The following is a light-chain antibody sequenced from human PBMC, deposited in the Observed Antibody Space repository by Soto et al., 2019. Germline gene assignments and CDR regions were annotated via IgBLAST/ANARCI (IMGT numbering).Light chain of an antibody. V-gene: IGKV3-15*01. Sequence: ETVMTQSPATLSASQGERATLSCRASKSVSNNLAWYQQKPGQAPRLLIYGAAARATGIPARFSGSGFGTEFTLTISSLQSEDSAVYYCQHYNEWPLTFGGGTKVEIK. J-gene: IGKJ4*01. CDR2: GAA. CDR3: QHYNEWPLT. CDR1: KSVSNN.